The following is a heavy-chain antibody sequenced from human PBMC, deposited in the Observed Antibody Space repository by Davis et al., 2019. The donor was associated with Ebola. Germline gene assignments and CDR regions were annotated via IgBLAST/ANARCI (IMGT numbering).Heavy chain of an antibody. Sequence: HSQTLSLTCAISGDSVSRKGAAWNWIRQSPSRGLEWLGRTYYESKRYIDYAPFVRSRITINPDTAKNQLSLQVDSVTPEDTALYYCARGWLRRGMDVWGEGTTVTVSS. CDR2: TYYESKRYI. D-gene: IGHD5-18*01. V-gene: IGHV6-1*01. J-gene: IGHJ6*04. CDR1: GDSVSRKGAA. CDR3: ARGWLRRGMDV.